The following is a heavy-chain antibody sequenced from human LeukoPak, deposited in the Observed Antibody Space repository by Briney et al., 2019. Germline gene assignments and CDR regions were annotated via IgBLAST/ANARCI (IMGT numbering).Heavy chain of an antibody. CDR1: TFTFSDYA. CDR2: IHGGAEGT. Sequence: SGGSPRLSCTASTFTFSDYAMSWVRQAPGKRLEWVSTIHGGAEGTFYADAVEGRFTISRDNSKHTLYLQMNSLKTEDTAVYYCAKTSPLPGITMIVVGPEGNWFDPWGQGTLVTVSS. D-gene: IGHD3-22*01. J-gene: IGHJ5*02. V-gene: IGHV3-23*01. CDR3: AKTSPLPGITMIVVGPEGNWFDP.